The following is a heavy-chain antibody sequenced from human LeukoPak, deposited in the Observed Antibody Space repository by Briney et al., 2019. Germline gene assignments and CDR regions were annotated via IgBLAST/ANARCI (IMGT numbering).Heavy chain of an antibody. CDR3: ARDLNYGGNSGLGY. Sequence: GGSLRLSCAASGFTFSSYEMNWVRQAPGKGLEWVSYISSSGSTIYYADSVKGRFTISRDNAKNSLYLQMNSLRAEDTAVYYCARDLNYGGNSGLGYWGQGTLVTVSS. CDR2: ISSSGSTI. J-gene: IGHJ4*02. V-gene: IGHV3-48*03. CDR1: GFTFSSYE. D-gene: IGHD4-23*01.